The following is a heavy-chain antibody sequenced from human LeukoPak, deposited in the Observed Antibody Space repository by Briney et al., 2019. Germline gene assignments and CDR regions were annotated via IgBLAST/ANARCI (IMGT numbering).Heavy chain of an antibody. CDR2: IYYSGST. V-gene: IGHV4-59*01. J-gene: IGHJ5*02. CDR3: ARGYSYGYRWFDP. Sequence: SEALSLTCTVSGGSISSYYWSWIRQPPGKGLEWIGYIYYSGSTNYNPSLKSRVTISVDTSKNQFSLRLSSVTAADTAVYYCARGYSYGYRWFDPWGQGTLVTVSS. CDR1: GGSISSYY. D-gene: IGHD5-18*01.